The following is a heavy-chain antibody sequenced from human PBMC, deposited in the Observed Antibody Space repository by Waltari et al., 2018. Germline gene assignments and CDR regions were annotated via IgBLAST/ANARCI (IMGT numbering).Heavy chain of an antibody. D-gene: IGHD5-12*01. CDR1: GGSISSHY. CDR3: ARADSGYDHGVLDY. V-gene: IGHV4-59*11. J-gene: IGHJ4*02. Sequence: QVQLQESGPGLVKPSETLSLTCTVSGGSISSHYWSWIRQPPGKGLEWIGYIYYSGSTNYNPSRKSRVTIAVDTSKNQFSLKLSSVTAADTAVYYCARADSGYDHGVLDYWGQGTLVTVSS. CDR2: IYYSGST.